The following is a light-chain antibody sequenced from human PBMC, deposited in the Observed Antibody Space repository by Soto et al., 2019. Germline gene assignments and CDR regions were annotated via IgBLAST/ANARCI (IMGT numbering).Light chain of an antibody. CDR1: QGISTW. CDR2: GAS. V-gene: IGKV1D-12*01. J-gene: IGKJ1*01. CDR3: QQTDGFPRT. Sequence: DIQLTQSPSSVSASVGDSVTISCRASQGISTWLAWYQQKAGKAPKLLIYGASRLLNGAPSRFSGSGSGTYFTLTISSLQPEDFATYYCQQTDGFPRTFGQGTKVEIK.